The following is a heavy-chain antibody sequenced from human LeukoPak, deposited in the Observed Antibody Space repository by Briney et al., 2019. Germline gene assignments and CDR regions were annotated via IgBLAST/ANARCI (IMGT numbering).Heavy chain of an antibody. CDR2: FDPGDGET. J-gene: IGHJ4*02. V-gene: IGHV1-24*01. D-gene: IGHD3-16*02. Sequence: ASVKVSCKVSGYTLTELSMHWVRQAPGKGLEWMGGFDPGDGETIYAQKFQGRVTMTEDTSTDTAYMELSSLRSEDTAVYYCATALGDYVWGSYRYFYFDYWGQGTLVTVSS. CDR3: ATALGDYVWGSYRYFYFDY. CDR1: GYTLTELS.